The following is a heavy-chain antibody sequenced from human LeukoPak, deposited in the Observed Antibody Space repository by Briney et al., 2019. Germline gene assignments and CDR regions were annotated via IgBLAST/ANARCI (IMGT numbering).Heavy chain of an antibody. CDR2: IYYSGST. V-gene: IGHV4-31*03. CDR1: GGSISSGGYY. CDR3: ARYYYDSSGYRRDYYYHGMDV. Sequence: PSQTLSLTCTVSGGSISSGGYYWSWIRQHPGKGLEWIGYIYYSGSTYYNPSLKSRVTISVDTSKNQFSLKLSSVTAADTAVYYCARYYYDSSGYRRDYYYHGMDVWGQGTTVTVSS. J-gene: IGHJ6*02. D-gene: IGHD3-22*01.